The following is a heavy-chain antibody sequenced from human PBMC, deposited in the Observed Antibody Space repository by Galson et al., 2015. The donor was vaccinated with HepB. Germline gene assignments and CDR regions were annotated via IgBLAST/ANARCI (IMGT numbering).Heavy chain of an antibody. J-gene: IGHJ6*02. V-gene: IGHV3-23*01. Sequence: SLRLSCAASGFTFSHYAMSWVRQAPGKGLEWVSVIRGSGDVTSYAGSVRGRFTISRDSSRNTLSLQLNSLGAEDTAVYYCAKHSGSGNPFYYAMDVWGQGTTVTVSS. CDR3: AKHSGSGNPFYYAMDV. CDR1: GFTFSHYA. CDR2: IRGSGDVT. D-gene: IGHD3-10*01.